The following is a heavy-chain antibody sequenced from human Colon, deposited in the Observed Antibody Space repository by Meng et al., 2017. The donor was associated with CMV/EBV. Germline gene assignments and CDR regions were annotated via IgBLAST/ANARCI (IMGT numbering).Heavy chain of an antibody. Sequence: GESLKISCAASGFTFTNSWMSWVRQAPGKGLEWVANIKPDGSEKYYVDSVKGRFTISRDNARNSVYLQMDSLRAEDTAVYYCARIIVGDNDYFDYWGQGTLVTVSS. J-gene: IGHJ4*02. V-gene: IGHV3-7*01. CDR2: IKPDGSEK. CDR3: ARIIVGDNDYFDY. D-gene: IGHD1-26*01. CDR1: GFTFTNSW.